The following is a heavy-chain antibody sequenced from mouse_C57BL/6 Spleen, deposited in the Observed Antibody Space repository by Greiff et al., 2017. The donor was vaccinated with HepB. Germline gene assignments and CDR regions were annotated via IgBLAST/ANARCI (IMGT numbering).Heavy chain of an antibody. J-gene: IGHJ1*03. CDR3: ASAYYSNFWYFDV. D-gene: IGHD2-5*01. Sequence: VKLVESGPGLVQPSQSLSITCTVSGFSLTSYGVHWVRQSPGKGLEWLGVIWSGGSTDYNAAFISRLSISKDNSKSQVFFKMNSLQADDTAIYYCASAYYSNFWYFDVWGTGTTVTVSS. CDR1: GFSLTSYG. CDR2: IWSGGST. V-gene: IGHV2-2*01.